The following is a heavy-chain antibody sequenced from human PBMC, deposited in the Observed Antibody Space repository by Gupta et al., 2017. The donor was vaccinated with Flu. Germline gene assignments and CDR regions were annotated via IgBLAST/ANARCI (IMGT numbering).Heavy chain of an antibody. J-gene: IGHJ4*02. CDR1: GGSFSDYYY. CDR2: INHSGNT. D-gene: IGHD6-6*01. CDR3: ATQSTSSSGLGY. V-gene: IGHV4-34*01. Sequence: QVQLQQWGVGLLKPSETLSLTCGVYGGSFSDYYYWSWIRQPPGKGLEWIGEINHSGNTNYNSSLKSRVTISVETSKNQFSLKVTSVTAADTAVYYCATQSTSSSGLGYWGQGTLVTVSS.